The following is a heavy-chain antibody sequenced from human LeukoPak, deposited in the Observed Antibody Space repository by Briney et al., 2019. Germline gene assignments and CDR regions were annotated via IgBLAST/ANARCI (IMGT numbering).Heavy chain of an antibody. CDR2: INPNSGDT. D-gene: IGHD2-21*02. J-gene: IGHJ4*02. CDR3: ARDYCGGDCFPDY. V-gene: IGHV1-2*06. CDR1: GYTFTGYY. Sequence: ASVTVSFKASGYTFTGYYVHWVRQAPGQGLEWMGRINPNSGDTNYAQKFQGRVTMTRDTSISTAYMELSRLRSDDTAVYYCARDYCGGDCFPDYWGQGTLVTVSS.